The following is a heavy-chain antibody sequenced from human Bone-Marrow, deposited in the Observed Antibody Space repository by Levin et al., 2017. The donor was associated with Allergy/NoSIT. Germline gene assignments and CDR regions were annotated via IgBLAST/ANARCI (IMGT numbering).Heavy chain of an antibody. J-gene: IGHJ3*02. V-gene: IGHV2-70*11. D-gene: IGHD2/OR15-2a*01. CDR1: GISLPTSGVC. CDR3: ARIRHCNSTNVLVAFDI. CDR2: IDWDDDK. Sequence: QTLSLTCTFSGISLPTSGVCVNWIRQPPGKALEWLARIDWDDDKYYSTSLKTRLTISKDIFKNQVVLTMTNMDPVDTATYYCARIRHCNSTNVLVAFDIWGQGTMVTVSS.